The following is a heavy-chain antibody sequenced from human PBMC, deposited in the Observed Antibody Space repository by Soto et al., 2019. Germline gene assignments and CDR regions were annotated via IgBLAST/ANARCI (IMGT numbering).Heavy chain of an antibody. Sequence: NPSETLSLTCTVSGGSISSGGYYWSWIRQHPGKGLEWIGYIYYSGSTYYNPSLKSRVTISVDTSKNQFSLKLSSVTAADTAVYYCARGIAAAGNNWFDPWGQGTLVTVSS. J-gene: IGHJ5*02. V-gene: IGHV4-31*03. CDR3: ARGIAAAGNNWFDP. CDR1: GGSISSGGYY. CDR2: IYYSGST. D-gene: IGHD6-13*01.